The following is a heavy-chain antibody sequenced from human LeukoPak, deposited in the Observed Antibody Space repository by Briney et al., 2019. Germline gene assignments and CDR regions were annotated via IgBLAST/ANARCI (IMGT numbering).Heavy chain of an antibody. V-gene: IGHV1-18*01. CDR1: GYTFTIYG. J-gene: IGHJ4*02. CDR3: ARDRVPYYFDY. Sequence: ASVKVSCKASGYTFTIYGITWVRHAPEQGLEWMGWISAYSGDTNYAQKLRGRVTMTTDTSTSTAYMELRSLRSDDTAVYYCARDRVPYYFDYWGQGTLVTVSS. D-gene: IGHD3-10*01. CDR2: ISAYSGDT.